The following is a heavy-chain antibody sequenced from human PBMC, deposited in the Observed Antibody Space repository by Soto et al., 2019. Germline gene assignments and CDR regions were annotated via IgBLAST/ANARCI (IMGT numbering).Heavy chain of an antibody. J-gene: IGHJ5*02. CDR1: GYTFTSYG. D-gene: IGHD6-13*01. Sequence: QVQLVQSGAEVKKPGASVKVSCKASGYTFTSYGISWVRQAPGQGLEWMGWISAYNGNTNYAQKLQGRVTMTTDTPTSTAYMELRSLRSDDTAVYYCARGGYSSSWYSSSVVYWFDPWCQGTLVTVSS. CDR2: ISAYNGNT. CDR3: ARGGYSSSWYSSSVVYWFDP. V-gene: IGHV1-18*01.